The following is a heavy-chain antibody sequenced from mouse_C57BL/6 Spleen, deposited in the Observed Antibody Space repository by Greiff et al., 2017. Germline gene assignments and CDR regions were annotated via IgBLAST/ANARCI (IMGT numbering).Heavy chain of an antibody. CDR1: GYTFTDYY. V-gene: IGHV1-76*01. J-gene: IGHJ2*01. CDR3: ARGGWLLRGTNGGDFDY. D-gene: IGHD2-3*01. Sequence: QVQLQQSGAELVRPGASVKLSCKASGYTFTDYYIKWVKQRPGQGLEWIGRIYPGSGNTYYNEKFKGTATLTAEKSSSTAYMQLSSLTSEDSAVYCCARGGWLLRGTNGGDFDYWGQGTTLTVSS. CDR2: IYPGSGNT.